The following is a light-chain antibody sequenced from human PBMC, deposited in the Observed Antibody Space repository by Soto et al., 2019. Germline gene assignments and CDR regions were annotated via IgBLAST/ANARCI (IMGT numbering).Light chain of an antibody. CDR2: AAS. V-gene: IGKV1-39*01. CDR3: QQGYSTPRT. Sequence: DIQMTQSPSSLSASVGDGVTITCRASQTISSSLNWFQQKPGKAPKVLIYAASSLQSGVPSRFRGSGSGTDFSLTITNLQPEDFATYYCQQGYSTPRTFGQGTKVDIK. CDR1: QTISSS. J-gene: IGKJ2*02.